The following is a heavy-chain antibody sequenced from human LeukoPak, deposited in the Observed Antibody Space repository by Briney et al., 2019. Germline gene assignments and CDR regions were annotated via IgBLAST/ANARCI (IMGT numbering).Heavy chain of an antibody. CDR3: VKDIQLST. CDR2: IGSSGGST. CDR1: GFTFITAA. Sequence: PGGSLRPSCAASGFTFITAAMTWVRQAPGKGLEWVSLIGSSGGSTYYADSVKGRFTVSRDNSNHTLSLQMNSLGVEDTAIYYCVKDIQLSTWGLGTMVTVSS. J-gene: IGHJ3*01. D-gene: IGHD5-24*01. V-gene: IGHV3-23*01.